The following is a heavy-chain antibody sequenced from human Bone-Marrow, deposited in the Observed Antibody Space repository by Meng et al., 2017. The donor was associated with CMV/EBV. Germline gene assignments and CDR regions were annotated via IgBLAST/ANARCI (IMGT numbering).Heavy chain of an antibody. V-gene: IGHV5-51*01. D-gene: IGHD1-26*01. CDR1: GYSFTSYW. CDR2: IYTGDSDT. Sequence: QDSCKGSGYSFTSYWIGWVRQMPGKGLEWMGIIYTGDSDTRYSPSFQGQVTISADKSISTAYLQWSSLKASDTAMYYCARSETSGSYWKYWGQGKLVNVDS. CDR3: ARSETSGSYWKY. J-gene: IGHJ4*02.